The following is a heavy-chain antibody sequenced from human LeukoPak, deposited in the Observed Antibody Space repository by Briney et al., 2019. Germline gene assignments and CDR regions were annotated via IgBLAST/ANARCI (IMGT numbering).Heavy chain of an antibody. V-gene: IGHV4-34*01. Sequence: SETLSLTCAVYGGSFSGYYWSWIRQPPGKGLEWIGEINHSGSTNYNPSLKSRVTISVDTSKNQFSLKLSSVTAADTAVYYCARGAVAGTNYWGQGTLVTVSS. CDR1: GGSFSGYY. D-gene: IGHD6-19*01. CDR2: INHSGST. J-gene: IGHJ4*02. CDR3: ARGAVAGTNY.